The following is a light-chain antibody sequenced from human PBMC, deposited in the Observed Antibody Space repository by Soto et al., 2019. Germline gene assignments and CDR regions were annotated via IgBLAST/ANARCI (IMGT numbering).Light chain of an antibody. CDR2: STN. J-gene: IGLJ3*02. V-gene: IGLV8-61*01. Sequence: QTVVTQEPSFSVSPGRTVTLTCGLNSGSVSTSYYPSWYQQTPGQAPRTLIYSTNIRSSGVPDRFSGSILGNKAALTITGAQADDESDYYCVLYIGSGISVFGGGTKLTVL. CDR1: SGSVSTSYY. CDR3: VLYIGSGISV.